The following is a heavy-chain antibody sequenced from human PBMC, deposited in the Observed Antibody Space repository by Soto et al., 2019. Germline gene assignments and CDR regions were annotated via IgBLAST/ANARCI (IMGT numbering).Heavy chain of an antibody. J-gene: IGHJ4*02. Sequence: PGGSLRLSCAASGFTVSSNYMSWVRQAPGKGLEWVSVIYSGGSTYYADSVKGRFTISRDNSKNTLYLQMNSLRAEDTAVYYCAKNRVDWLFYTHLDYWGQGTLVTVSS. V-gene: IGHV3-66*01. CDR2: IYSGGST. CDR1: GFTVSSNY. CDR3: AKNRVDWLFYTHLDY. D-gene: IGHD3-9*01.